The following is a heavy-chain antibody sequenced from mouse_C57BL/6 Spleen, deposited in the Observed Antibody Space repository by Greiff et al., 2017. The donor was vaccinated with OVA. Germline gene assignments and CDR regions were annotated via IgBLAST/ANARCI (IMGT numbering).Heavy chain of an antibody. CDR1: GYTFTDYY. J-gene: IGHJ2*01. D-gene: IGHD2-5*01. V-gene: IGHV1-26*01. CDR3: AGSNYVFDY. Sequence: EVQLQQSGPELVKPGASVKISCKASGYTFTDYYMNWVKQSHGKSLEWIGDINPNNGGTSYNQKFKGKATLTVDKSSSTAYMELRSLTSEDSAVYYCAGSNYVFDYWGQGTTLTVSS. CDR2: INPNNGGT.